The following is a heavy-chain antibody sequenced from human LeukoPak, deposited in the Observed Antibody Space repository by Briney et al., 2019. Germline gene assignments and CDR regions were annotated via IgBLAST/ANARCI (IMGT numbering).Heavy chain of an antibody. CDR3: AREGVTKYYFDY. J-gene: IGHJ4*02. CDR2: VYYSGST. D-gene: IGHD4-11*01. CDR1: GGSISNYY. Sequence: PSETLSLTCTVSGGSISNYYWSWIRQPPGKGLEWIGYVYYSGSTDYNPSLKSRVTISVDTSKNQFSLKLSSLTAADTAVYYCAREGVTKYYFDYWGQGTLVTVSS. V-gene: IGHV4-59*01.